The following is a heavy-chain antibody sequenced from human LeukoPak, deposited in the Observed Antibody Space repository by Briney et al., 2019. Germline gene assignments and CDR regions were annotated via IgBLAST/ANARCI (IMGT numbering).Heavy chain of an antibody. CDR1: EFTFSSYT. CDR3: ARAPSGYYPYFDY. Sequence: GGSLRLSCAASEFTFSSYTMHWVRQAPGKGLEWVAVISYDGSNEYYADSVKGRFTISRDNSKSTLYLQMNSLRAEDATMYYCARAPSGYYPYFDYWDQGTLVTVSS. D-gene: IGHD3-3*01. J-gene: IGHJ4*02. V-gene: IGHV3-30*04. CDR2: ISYDGSNE.